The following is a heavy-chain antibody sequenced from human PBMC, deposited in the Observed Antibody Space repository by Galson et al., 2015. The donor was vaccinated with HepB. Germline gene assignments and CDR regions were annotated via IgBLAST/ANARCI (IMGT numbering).Heavy chain of an antibody. V-gene: IGHV2-70*01. D-gene: IGHD6-19*01. CDR2: IDWNGDK. J-gene: IGHJ6*02. Sequence: PALVKPTQTLTLTCTFSGFSLSPNGMCVTWIRQPPGKALEWLALIDWNGDKYYSTSLRTRLTISKDTSKNQVVLTVTNMDPDDTATYYCARIRLGGGWDGSLDYNYYAMDVWGQGTTVSVSS. CDR3: ARIRLGGGWDGSLDYNYYAMDV. CDR1: GFSLSPNGMC.